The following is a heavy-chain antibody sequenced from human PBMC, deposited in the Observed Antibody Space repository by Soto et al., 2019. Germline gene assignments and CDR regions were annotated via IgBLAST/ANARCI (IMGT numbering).Heavy chain of an antibody. CDR3: AKGGGYLDMANFDY. V-gene: IGHV3-30*18. CDR2: ISYDGSNK. J-gene: IGHJ4*02. CDR1: GFTFSSYG. Sequence: QVQLVESGGGVVQPGRSLRLSCAASGFTFSSYGMHWVRQAPGKGLEWVAVISYDGSNKYYADSVKGRFTISRDNSKNTLYLQMNSLRAEDTAVYYCAKGGGYLDMANFDYWGQGTLVTVSS. D-gene: IGHD1-1*01.